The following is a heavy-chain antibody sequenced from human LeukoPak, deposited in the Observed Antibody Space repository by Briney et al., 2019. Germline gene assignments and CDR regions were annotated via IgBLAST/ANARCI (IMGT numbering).Heavy chain of an antibody. CDR2: IKQDGSEK. J-gene: IGHJ4*02. D-gene: IGHD2-15*01. CDR1: GFTFSIHW. V-gene: IGHV3-7*01. CDR3: ARDPPYSNFDY. Sequence: GGSLRLSCAASGFTFSIHWMSWVRQAPRKGLEWVANIKQDGSEKYYVDSVKGRFTISRDNAKNSLYLQMNSLRAEDTAVYYCARDPPYSNFDYWGQGTLVTVSS.